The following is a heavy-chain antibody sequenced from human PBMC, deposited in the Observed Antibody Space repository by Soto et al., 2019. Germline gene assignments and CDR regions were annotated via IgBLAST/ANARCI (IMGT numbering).Heavy chain of an antibody. V-gene: IGHV4-31*03. CDR2: IYYSGST. CDR1: GGSIRSGGDY. CDR3: VSYGSGTYYSGYSFDF. J-gene: IGHJ4*02. Sequence: SETLCLTCTVSGGSIRSGGDYWSWIRQHPGKGLEWIGYIYYSGSTYYNPSLKSRVTISVDTSKNQFSLKLSSVTAADTALYYCVSYGSGTYYSGYSFDFWSQGSLVTVFS. D-gene: IGHD3-10*01.